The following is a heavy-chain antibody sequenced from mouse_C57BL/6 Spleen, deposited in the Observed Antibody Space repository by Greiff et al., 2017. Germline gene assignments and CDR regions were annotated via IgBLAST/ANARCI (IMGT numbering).Heavy chain of an antibody. CDR2: IHPNSGST. Sequence: QVQLQQPGAELVKPGASVKLSCKASGYTFTSYWMHWVKQRPGQGLEWIGMIHPNSGSTNYNEKFKSKATLTVDKSSSTAYMQLSSLTSEDSAVYYCARGDGYSLYAMEDWGQGTSVTVSS. V-gene: IGHV1-64*01. J-gene: IGHJ4*01. CDR3: ARGDGYSLYAMED. D-gene: IGHD2-3*01. CDR1: GYTFTSYW.